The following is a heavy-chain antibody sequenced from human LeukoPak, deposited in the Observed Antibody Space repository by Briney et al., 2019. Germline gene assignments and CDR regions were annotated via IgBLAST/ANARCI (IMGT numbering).Heavy chain of an antibody. CDR1: GITFSSHA. Sequence: PGGSLRLSCAASGITFSSHAMSWVRQAPGKGLEWVSLISGSGGHTYYGGSVKGRFTISRDNSTNRLYLQMNSLRPEDTAVYYCAKGGAATMRDGYNYYYCYMEVWGRGTTVTVSS. CDR2: ISGSGGHT. D-gene: IGHD5-24*01. CDR3: AKGGAATMRDGYNYYYCYMEV. V-gene: IGHV3-23*01. J-gene: IGHJ6*03.